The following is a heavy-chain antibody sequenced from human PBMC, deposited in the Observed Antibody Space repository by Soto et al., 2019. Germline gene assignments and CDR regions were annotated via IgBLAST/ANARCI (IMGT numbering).Heavy chain of an antibody. CDR3: ARQYDLGGLEDY. V-gene: IGHV3-30*03. CDR1: GFTFRDYG. CDR2: VSHDGSRQ. D-gene: IGHD3-16*01. J-gene: IGHJ4*02. Sequence: QVQLVESGGGVVQPRTSLRLSCAGSGFTFRDYGMHWVRQAPGKGLEWLAVVSHDGSRQYYGDSVKGRFTVSRDNSKKMAYLQMTSLRVEDTAMYYCARQYDLGGLEDYWGQGTLVTVSS.